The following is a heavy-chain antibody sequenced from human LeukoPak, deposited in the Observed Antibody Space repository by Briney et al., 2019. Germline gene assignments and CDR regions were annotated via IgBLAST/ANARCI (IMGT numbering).Heavy chain of an antibody. J-gene: IGHJ3*02. Sequence: GGSLRLSCAASGFTFSSYSMNWVRQAPGKGLEWVSSISSSSSYIYYADSVKGRFTISRDNAKNSLYLQMNSLRAEDTAVYYCARGALGKTYYYDSSGQTHSFDIWGQGTMVTVSS. CDR1: GFTFSSYS. CDR2: ISSSSSYI. CDR3: ARGALGKTYYYDSSGQTHSFDI. V-gene: IGHV3-21*01. D-gene: IGHD3-22*01.